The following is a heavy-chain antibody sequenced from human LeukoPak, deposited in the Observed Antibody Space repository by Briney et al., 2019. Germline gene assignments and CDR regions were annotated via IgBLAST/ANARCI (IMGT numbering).Heavy chain of an antibody. CDR3: AIVDVLRFLEWFDY. V-gene: IGHV1-2*02. D-gene: IGHD3-3*01. CDR1: GYTFTGYY. Sequence: ASVKVSCKASGYTFTGYYMHWVRQAPGQGLEWMGWINPNSGGTNYAQKFQGRVTMTRDTSISTAYMELSRLRSDDTAVYYCAIVDVLRFLEWFDYWGQGTLVTVSS. CDR2: INPNSGGT. J-gene: IGHJ5*01.